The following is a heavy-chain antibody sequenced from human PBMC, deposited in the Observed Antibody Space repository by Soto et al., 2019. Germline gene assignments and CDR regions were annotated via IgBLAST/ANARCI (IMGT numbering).Heavy chain of an antibody. CDR2: ISGSGGST. D-gene: IGHD3-22*01. CDR1: GFTFSSYA. CDR3: AIAFYDSSGPDAFDI. J-gene: IGHJ3*02. V-gene: IGHV3-23*01. Sequence: PGGSLRLSCAASGFTFSSYAMSWVRQAPGKGLEWVSAISGSGGSTYYADSVKGRFTISRDNPKNTLYLQMNSLRAEDTAVYYCAIAFYDSSGPDAFDIWGQGTMVTVSS.